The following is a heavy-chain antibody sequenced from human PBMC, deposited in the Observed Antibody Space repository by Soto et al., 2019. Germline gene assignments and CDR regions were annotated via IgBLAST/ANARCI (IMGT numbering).Heavy chain of an antibody. CDR1: DGSISSGGYS. D-gene: IGHD2-15*01. Sequence: QLQLQESGSGLVKPSQTLSLTCAVSDGSISSGGYSWSWSWIRQPPGKGLEWIGYIYHSGGTYYNPSLKSRLTISVDRSKNQFSLRLSSVTAADTAVYYCARASVEAASEGGYYFDYWGQGTLVTVSS. CDR2: IYHSGGT. CDR3: ARASVEAASEGGYYFDY. V-gene: IGHV4-30-2*01. J-gene: IGHJ4*02.